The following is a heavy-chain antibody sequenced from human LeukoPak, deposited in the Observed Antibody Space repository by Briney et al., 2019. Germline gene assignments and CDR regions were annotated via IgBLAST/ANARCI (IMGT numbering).Heavy chain of an antibody. D-gene: IGHD4-17*01. CDR1: GHSFFRYW. J-gene: IGHJ3*01. CDR2: IYPGDSDT. Sequence: GESLKISCQASGHSFFRYWIGWVRQMPGKGLEWMGIIYPGDSDTRYNPSFQGQVTISADRSVSTVYLQWSSLKASDTAMYYCARQNDYANNFMGLDPFNLWGQGTMVTVSS. CDR3: ARQNDYANNFMGLDPFNL. V-gene: IGHV5-51*01.